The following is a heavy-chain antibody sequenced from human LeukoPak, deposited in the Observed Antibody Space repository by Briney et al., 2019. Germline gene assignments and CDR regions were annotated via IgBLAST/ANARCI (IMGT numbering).Heavy chain of an antibody. CDR1: GFTFSSYS. D-gene: IGHD1-26*01. CDR3: ARDRGGSYSAIDY. CDR2: ISSSSSTI. V-gene: IGHV3-48*04. J-gene: IGHJ4*02. Sequence: GSLRLSCAASGFTFSSYSMNWVRQAPGKGLEWVSFISSSSSTIYYADSVKGRFTISRDNAKNSLYLQMNSLRAGDTAVYYCARDRGGSYSAIDYWGQGTLVTVSS.